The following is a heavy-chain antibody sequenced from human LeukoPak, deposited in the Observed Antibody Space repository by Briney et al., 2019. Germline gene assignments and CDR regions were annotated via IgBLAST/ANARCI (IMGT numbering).Heavy chain of an antibody. J-gene: IGHJ3*01. CDR2: IWYGGSNN. Sequence: GRPLRLSCAASGFTFSRYVMHWVRQAPGQGLEWVAVIWYGGSNNYYADSVKGRFTIARDNSKNTLYLQMNSLRAEDTAVYYRAKARDSSGYYWPYGAFDVWGQGTMVTVSS. CDR1: GFTFSRYV. CDR3: AKARDSSGYYWPYGAFDV. V-gene: IGHV3-33*08. D-gene: IGHD3-22*01.